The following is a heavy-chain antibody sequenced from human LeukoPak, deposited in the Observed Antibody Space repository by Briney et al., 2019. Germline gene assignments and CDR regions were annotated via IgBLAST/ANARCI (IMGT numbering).Heavy chain of an antibody. CDR3: ARVESLWFGELLGVNDY. V-gene: IGHV3-48*03. Sequence: PGGSLRLSCAASGFTFSSYEMNWVRQAPGKGLEWVSYIGSRGSTIYYADSVKGRFTISRDNAKNSLYLQMNSLRAEDTAVYYCARVESLWFGELLGVNDYWGQGTLVTVSS. J-gene: IGHJ4*02. D-gene: IGHD3-10*01. CDR1: GFTFSSYE. CDR2: IGSRGSTI.